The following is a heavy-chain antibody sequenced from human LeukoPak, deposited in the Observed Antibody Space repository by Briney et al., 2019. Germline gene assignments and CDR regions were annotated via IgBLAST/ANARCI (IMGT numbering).Heavy chain of an antibody. CDR2: INHSGST. Sequence: SETLSLTCAVYGGSFSGYYWSWIRQPPGKGLEWIGEINHSGSTDYNPSLESRVTISVDTSKNQFSLKLSSVTAADTAVYYCARGQWLGIDYWGQGTLVTVSS. CDR3: ARGQWLGIDY. V-gene: IGHV4-34*01. J-gene: IGHJ4*02. D-gene: IGHD6-19*01. CDR1: GGSFSGYY.